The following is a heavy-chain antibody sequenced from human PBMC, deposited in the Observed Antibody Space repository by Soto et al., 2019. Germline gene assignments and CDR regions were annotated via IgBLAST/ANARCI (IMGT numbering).Heavy chain of an antibody. CDR2: IIPILGTA. CDR3: ARGWGYDSNDYYYAY. Sequence: QVQLVQSGAEVRKPGSSVKVSCKASGGTFSRHAISWVRQAPGQGLEWMGGIIPILGTANHAQKFQGRVTIIADESTSTVYMELSSLRSEDTAMYYCARGWGYDSNDYYYAYWGQVTLVIVSS. V-gene: IGHV1-69*01. D-gene: IGHD3-22*01. CDR1: GGTFSRHA. J-gene: IGHJ4*02.